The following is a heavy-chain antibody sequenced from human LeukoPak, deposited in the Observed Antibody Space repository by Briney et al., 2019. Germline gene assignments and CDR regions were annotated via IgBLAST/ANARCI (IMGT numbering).Heavy chain of an antibody. CDR1: GYSISSSNW. Sequence: PSETLSLTCAVSGYSISSSNWWGWIRQPPGKGLEWIGYIYYSGSTYHNPSLKSRVTMSVDTSKNQFSLKLSSVTAVDTAVYYCARGPGNYVWGSYFDYWGQGTLVTVSS. D-gene: IGHD3-16*01. J-gene: IGHJ4*02. CDR3: ARGPGNYVWGSYFDY. CDR2: IYYSGST. V-gene: IGHV4-28*03.